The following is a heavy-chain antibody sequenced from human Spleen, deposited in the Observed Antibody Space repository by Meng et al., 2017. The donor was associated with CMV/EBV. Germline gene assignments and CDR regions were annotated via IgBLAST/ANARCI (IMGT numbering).Heavy chain of an antibody. Sequence: SETLSLTCTVSGGSVSSGSYYWSWIRQPPGKGLEWIGYIYYSGSTNYNPSLKSRVTISVDTSKNQFSLNLSSVTAADTAVYYCARAVEYSSSPFDYWGQGTLVTVSS. J-gene: IGHJ4*02. CDR1: GGSVSSGSYY. D-gene: IGHD6-6*01. CDR3: ARAVEYSSSPFDY. V-gene: IGHV4-61*01. CDR2: IYYSGST.